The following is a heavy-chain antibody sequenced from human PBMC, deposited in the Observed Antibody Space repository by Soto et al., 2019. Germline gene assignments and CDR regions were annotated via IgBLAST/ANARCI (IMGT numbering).Heavy chain of an antibody. CDR2: ITSNGGNT. Sequence: EVQLVESGGGLVQPGGSLRLSCAASGFTFSTYAMHWVRQAPGKGLEYVSAITSNGGNTYYANSVKGRFTISRDNSKNTLYLRKCSLRPEAMAVYYCARAGISGWYMDWGQGSLVTVSS. V-gene: IGHV3-64*01. CDR3: ARAGISGWYMD. J-gene: IGHJ4*02. D-gene: IGHD6-19*01. CDR1: GFTFSTYA.